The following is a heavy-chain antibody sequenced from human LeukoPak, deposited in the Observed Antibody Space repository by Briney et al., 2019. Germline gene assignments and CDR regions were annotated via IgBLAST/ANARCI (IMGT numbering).Heavy chain of an antibody. CDR1: GFTFSSYA. D-gene: IGHD5-12*01. CDR3: ARDFRDRSGYFKPEYAIDI. CDR2: ISSSGSTI. J-gene: IGHJ3*02. V-gene: IGHV3-48*04. Sequence: PGGSLRLSCAASGFTFSSYAMSWVRQAPGKGREGGSYISSSGSTIYYADFVKGRFTISRDNAKTSLNRQMNTLKAKDTPVYSCARDFRDRSGYFKPEYAIDISGQGTTATVPS.